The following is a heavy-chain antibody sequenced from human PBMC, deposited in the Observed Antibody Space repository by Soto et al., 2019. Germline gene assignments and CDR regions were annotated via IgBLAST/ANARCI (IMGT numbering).Heavy chain of an antibody. J-gene: IGHJ4*02. CDR1: GGSISSGDYY. D-gene: IGHD4-17*01. Sequence: QVQLQESGPGLVKPSQTLSLTCTVSGGSISSGDYYWSWIRQPPGNGLEWIGYIYYSGSTYYNPSLKSRVTISVDTSKYQFSLKLSSVTAADTAVYYCARAGDYGEIRQYFDYWGQGTLVTVSS. V-gene: IGHV4-30-4*01. CDR2: IYYSGST. CDR3: ARAGDYGEIRQYFDY.